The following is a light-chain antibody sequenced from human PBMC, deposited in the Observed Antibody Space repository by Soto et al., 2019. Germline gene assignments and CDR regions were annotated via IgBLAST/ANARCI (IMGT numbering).Light chain of an antibody. V-gene: IGLV2-8*01. J-gene: IGLJ7*01. CDR1: SSDVGAYKY. CDR2: EVS. CDR3: GSCAGSNTH. Sequence: QSALTQPPSASGSPGQSVTISCTGTSSDVGAYKYVSWYQQHPGKAPKLMIYEVSKRPSGVPDRFSGSKSGNTASLTVSGLQAEDEADYYCGSCAGSNTHFGGGTQLTVL.